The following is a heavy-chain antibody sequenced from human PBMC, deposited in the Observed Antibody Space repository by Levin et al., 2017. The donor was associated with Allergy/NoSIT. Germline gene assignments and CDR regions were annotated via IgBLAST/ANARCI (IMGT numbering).Heavy chain of an antibody. D-gene: IGHD2-21*01. V-gene: IGHV6-1*01. CDR3: ARFTLIGTTYDY. J-gene: IGHJ4*02. Sequence: SQTLSLTCAVSGDSVSSNNAAWNWIRQSPSRGLEWLGRTYYRSEWFHDYTEPLKSRMTINGDTSKNQFSLQINSVTPEDTAVYYCARFTLIGTTYDYWGQGTLVTVSS. CDR2: TYYRSEWFH. CDR1: GDSVSSNNAA.